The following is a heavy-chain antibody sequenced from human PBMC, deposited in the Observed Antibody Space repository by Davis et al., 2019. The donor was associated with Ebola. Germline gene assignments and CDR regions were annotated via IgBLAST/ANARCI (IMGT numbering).Heavy chain of an antibody. V-gene: IGHV1-46*04. CDR2: INPSAGYT. D-gene: IGHD6-6*01. CDR1: GYTFTNYY. CDR3: ARVSISAFDY. J-gene: IGHJ4*02. Sequence: ASVKVSCKAFGYTFTNYYVHWVRQAPGQRLEWMGVINPSAGYTNYAQRLQGRVTITRDTSTSTVYLEVRRLKSDDTAVYYCARVSISAFDYWGQGTPVTVSS.